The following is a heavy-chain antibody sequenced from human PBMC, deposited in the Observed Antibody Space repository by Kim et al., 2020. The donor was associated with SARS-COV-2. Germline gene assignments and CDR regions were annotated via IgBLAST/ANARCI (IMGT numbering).Heavy chain of an antibody. CDR1: GFMFSSHW. CDR3: ALFPTSYSDY. V-gene: IGHV3-74*03. J-gene: IGHJ4*02. Sequence: GGSLRLSCEASGFMFSSHWMHWVRQAPGEGLVWVGRISDDGNEITYADSVKGRFTISRDNSKNTLYLQMNDVRVDDTAVYYCALFPTSYSDYWGQGTLVTVSS. CDR2: ISDDGNEI. D-gene: IGHD2-2*01.